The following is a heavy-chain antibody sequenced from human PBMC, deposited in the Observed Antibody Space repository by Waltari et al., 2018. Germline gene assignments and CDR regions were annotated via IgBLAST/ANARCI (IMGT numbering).Heavy chain of an antibody. CDR3: AKDVASYCSGGSCYTLDS. Sequence: QVQVVESGGGVVQPGGSLRLSCAASGFTFSSSGMRWVRQAPGKGLEWVSFIAYDGRNEYYADSVKGRFTIARDNSKNTLHLQMNSLREDDTAVYHCAKDVASYCSGGSCYTLDSWGQGTPVTVSS. CDR2: IAYDGRNE. J-gene: IGHJ4*02. V-gene: IGHV3-30*02. D-gene: IGHD2-15*01. CDR1: GFTFSSSG.